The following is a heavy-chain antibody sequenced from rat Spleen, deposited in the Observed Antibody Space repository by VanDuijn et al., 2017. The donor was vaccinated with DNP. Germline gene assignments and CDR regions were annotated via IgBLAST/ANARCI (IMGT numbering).Heavy chain of an antibody. CDR3: ATGWVFDY. V-gene: IGHV5-7*01. J-gene: IGHJ2*01. CDR2: ISYDGSDT. D-gene: IGHD1-11*01. CDR1: GFTFSDHN. Sequence: EVLLVESDGGLVQPGRSLKLSCAVSGFTFSDHNMAWVRQAPKKSLEWVATISYDGSDTYYRDSMKGRFTISRDNAKSTLYLQMDSLRSEDTATYYCATGWVFDYWGQGVMVTVSS.